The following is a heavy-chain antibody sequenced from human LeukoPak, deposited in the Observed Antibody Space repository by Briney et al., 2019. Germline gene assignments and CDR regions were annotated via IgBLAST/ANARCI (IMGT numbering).Heavy chain of an antibody. V-gene: IGHV3-74*01. CDR1: GFPFSGYW. CDR2: INRVGSST. D-gene: IGHD2/OR15-2a*01. J-gene: IGHJ6*02. Sequence: GGSRDPSWPPSGFPFSGYWRPWVRQAQGRGLGWVSRINRVGSSTSYADSVKGRFTISRDNAKNTLYLQMNSLRAEDTAVYYCARDLPPRGVFFHYYGMDVWGQGTTVTVSS. CDR3: ARDLPPRGVFFHYYGMDV.